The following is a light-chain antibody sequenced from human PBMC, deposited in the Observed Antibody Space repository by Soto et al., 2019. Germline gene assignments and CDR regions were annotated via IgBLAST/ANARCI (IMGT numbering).Light chain of an antibody. CDR2: GAS. V-gene: IGKV3-20*01. J-gene: IGKJ1*01. CDR3: RQYGGSRWR. Sequence: EIVLTQSPGTLSLSPGERATLSCRASQSVSGSYLAWYQQRPGQAPRLLIYGASSRATGIPDRFSGSGSGTDFTLTITRLEPEDLGVDYCRQYGGSRWRCGRGTKVDIK. CDR1: QSVSGSY.